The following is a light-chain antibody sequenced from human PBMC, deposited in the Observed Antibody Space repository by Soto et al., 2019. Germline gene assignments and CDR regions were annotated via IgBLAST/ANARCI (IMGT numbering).Light chain of an antibody. CDR1: SSNIGANT. J-gene: IGLJ3*02. CDR3: AAWDARLDGVV. CDR2: SNN. V-gene: IGLV1-44*01. Sequence: QAVVTQPPSASGTPGQTVTISCSGSSSNIGANTVNWFQHLPGTAPKLLIYSNNQRPSGVPDRVSGSKSGTSVTLAISGRQSEDEADYYCAAWDARLDGVVFGGGTKLTVL.